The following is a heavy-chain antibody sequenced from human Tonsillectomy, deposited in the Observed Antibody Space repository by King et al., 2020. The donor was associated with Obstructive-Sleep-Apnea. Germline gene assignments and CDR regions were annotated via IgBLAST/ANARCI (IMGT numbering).Heavy chain of an antibody. Sequence: QLQESGPGLVKASETLSLTCTVSGGSITSGRYYWGWIRQPPGKGLEWIGSVYYSGNNYYNPSLKSRVTVSLDTSKNQFSLRLNFVTAADTAMYYCARCPGYGGHFDYWGQGTLVTVSS. J-gene: IGHJ4*02. CDR2: VYYSGNN. CDR1: GGSITSGRYY. CDR3: ARCPGYGGHFDY. V-gene: IGHV4-39*07. D-gene: IGHD4-23*01.